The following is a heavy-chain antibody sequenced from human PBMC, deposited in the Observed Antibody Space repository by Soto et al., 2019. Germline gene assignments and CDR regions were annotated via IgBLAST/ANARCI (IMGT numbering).Heavy chain of an antibody. CDR3: ERLRAMVMWFDT. D-gene: IGHD5-18*01. CDR2: ISAYNGNT. CDR1: GYTFTSYG. Sequence: AGVNVSCKASGYTFTSYGIGWVRQAPGQGLEWMGWISAYNGNTNYAQKLQGRVTTTTDTSTSTADMEPRSLRADDTAVFYCERLRAMVMWFDTSGPVNPVTVST. V-gene: IGHV1-18*04. J-gene: IGHJ5*02.